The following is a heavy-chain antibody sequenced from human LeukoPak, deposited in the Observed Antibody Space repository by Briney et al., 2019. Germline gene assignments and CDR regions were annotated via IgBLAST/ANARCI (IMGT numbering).Heavy chain of an antibody. CDR1: GFTLSSYW. CDR3: ARDRDVSCYSD. V-gene: IGHV3-7*01. J-gene: IGHJ4*02. CDR2: IKQDGSEK. D-gene: IGHD3-22*01. Sequence: GGSLRLSCAASGFTLSSYWMSWVRQAPGKGLEWVANIKQDGSEKYYVDSVKGRFAISRDNAKNSLYLQMNSLRAEDTAVYYCARDRDVSCYSDWGQGTLVTVSS.